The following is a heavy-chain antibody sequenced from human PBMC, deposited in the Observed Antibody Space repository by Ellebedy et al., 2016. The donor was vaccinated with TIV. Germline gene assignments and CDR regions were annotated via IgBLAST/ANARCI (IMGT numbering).Heavy chain of an antibody. Sequence: SETLSLTCTVSGDFVTSGAYYWTWIRQPPGKGLEWIGYILYSGGTNYNPSLMSRVTISVDTSKNQFPLNLSSVTAADTAVYYCARDSPAYYNSRGLDSWGQGIPVTVSS. CDR3: ARDSPAYYNSRGLDS. CDR1: GDFVTSGAYY. CDR2: ILYSGGT. D-gene: IGHD3-22*01. J-gene: IGHJ4*02. V-gene: IGHV4-61*08.